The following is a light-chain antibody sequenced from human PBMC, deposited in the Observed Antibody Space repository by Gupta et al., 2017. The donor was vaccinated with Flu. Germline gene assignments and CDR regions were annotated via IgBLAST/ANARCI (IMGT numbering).Light chain of an antibody. J-gene: IGKJ2*03. V-gene: IGKV2-30*01. CDR1: QSLVYIDGNSY. CDR3: RQGTHWPYS. CDR2: KVS. Sequence: DGVMTQSPFSLAVTLGQPASISCRSGQSLVYIDGNSYLTWFQQRPGQSPRRLIYKVSNRDSGVPDRFSGSGSGTDFTLKISRVEAEDVGIYYCRQGTHWPYSFGQGTKLEIK.